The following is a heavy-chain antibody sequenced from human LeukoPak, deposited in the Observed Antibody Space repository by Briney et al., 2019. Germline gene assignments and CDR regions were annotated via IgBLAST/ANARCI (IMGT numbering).Heavy chain of an antibody. V-gene: IGHV1-8*01. CDR2: MNPNSGNT. CDR3: ARADSSSWYLVYYYGMDV. J-gene: IGHJ6*02. Sequence: ASVKVSCKASGYTFTSYDINWVRQATGQGLEWMGWMNPNSGNTGYAQKFQGRVTMTRNTSISTAYMELSSLRSEDMAVYYCARADSSSWYLVYYYGMDVWGQGTTVTVSS. CDR1: GYTFTSYD. D-gene: IGHD6-13*01.